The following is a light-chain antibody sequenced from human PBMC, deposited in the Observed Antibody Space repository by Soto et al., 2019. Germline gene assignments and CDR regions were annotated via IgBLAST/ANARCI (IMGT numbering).Light chain of an antibody. V-gene: IGLV2-8*01. CDR3: SSYAGSSIYV. CDR2: EVT. CDR1: SSDVGGYNY. J-gene: IGLJ1*01. Sequence: QSALTQPPSASGSPGQSVTISCTGTSSDVGGYNYVSWYQHHPGKAPKLMIYEVTKRPSGVPDRFSGSKSDNTASLTVSGLQADDEADYYCSSYAGSSIYVFGTGTKVTVL.